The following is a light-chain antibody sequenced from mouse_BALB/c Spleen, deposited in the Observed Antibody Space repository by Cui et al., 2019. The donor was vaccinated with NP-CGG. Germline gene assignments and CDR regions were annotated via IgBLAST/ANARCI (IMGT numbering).Light chain of an antibody. CDR3: ALWYSTHWV. CDR1: TGAVTTSNY. V-gene: IGLV1*01. Sequence: QAVVTQKSALTTSPGETVTLTCRSSTGAVTTSNYANWVQEKPDHLFTGLIGGTNNRVPGVPARFSGSLIGDKAALTITGAQTEDEAIYFCALWYSTHWVFGGGTKLTVL. CDR2: GTN. J-gene: IGLJ1*01.